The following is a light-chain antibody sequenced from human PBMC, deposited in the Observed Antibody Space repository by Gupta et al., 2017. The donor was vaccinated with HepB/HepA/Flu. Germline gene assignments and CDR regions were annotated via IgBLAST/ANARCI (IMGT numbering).Light chain of an antibody. CDR2: LGS. V-gene: IGKV2-28*01. CDR3: MQALQTRLT. Sequence: DIVMTQSPLSLPVTPGEPASISCRSSQSVLHSNGYNYLDWYLQKPGQSPQLLIYLGSNRASGAPDSFSGSGSGTDFTLKISRVEAEDFGVYYCMQALQTRLTFGGGTKVEIK. J-gene: IGKJ4*01. CDR1: QSVLHSNGYNY.